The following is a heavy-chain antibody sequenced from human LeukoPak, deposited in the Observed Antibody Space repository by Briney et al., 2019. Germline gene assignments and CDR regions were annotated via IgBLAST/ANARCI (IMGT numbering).Heavy chain of an antibody. D-gene: IGHD5-18*01. V-gene: IGHV4-31*03. J-gene: IGHJ6*02. CDR3: ARDSSYGDYYYGMDV. CDR2: IYYSGST. CDR1: GGSMSSGGYY. Sequence: SETLSLTCTVSGGSMSSGGYYWSWIRQHPGKGLEWIGYIYYSGSTYYNPSLKSRVTISVDTSKNQFSLKLSSVTAADTAVYYCARDSSYGDYYYGMDVWGQGTTVTVSS.